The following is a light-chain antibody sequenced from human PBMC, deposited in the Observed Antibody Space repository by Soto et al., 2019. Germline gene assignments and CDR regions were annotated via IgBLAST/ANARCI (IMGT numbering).Light chain of an antibody. CDR3: AAWDDRLNGRV. CDR1: SSNIGSNT. Sequence: QSVLTQPPSASATPGQRVTISCSGSSSNIGSNTVNWYQQLPGTAPKLLIYKSNQRPSGVPDRFSGSKSGTSASLAISGLQSEDDADYYCAAWDDRLNGRVFGGGTKLTVL. CDR2: KSN. J-gene: IGLJ3*02. V-gene: IGLV1-44*01.